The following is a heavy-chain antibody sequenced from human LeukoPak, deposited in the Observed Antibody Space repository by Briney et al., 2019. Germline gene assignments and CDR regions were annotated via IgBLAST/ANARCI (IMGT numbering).Heavy chain of an antibody. J-gene: IGHJ6*03. CDR1: GGSISSYY. CDR3: ARGFGHMDV. V-gene: IGHV4-59*12. D-gene: IGHD3-16*01. CDR2: IYYSGST. Sequence: SETLSFTCTVSGGSISSYYWSWIRQPPGKGLEWIGYIYYSGSTNYNPSLKSRVTISVDTSKNQFSLKLSSVTAADTAVYYCARGFGHMDVWGKGTTVTVSS.